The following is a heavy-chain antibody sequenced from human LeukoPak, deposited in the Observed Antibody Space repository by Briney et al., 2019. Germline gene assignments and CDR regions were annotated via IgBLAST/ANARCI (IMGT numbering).Heavy chain of an antibody. D-gene: IGHD1-1*01. J-gene: IGHJ4*02. CDR3: AKATGWPYYFEY. Sequence: GGSLRLSCEASGFTFSTNAMRWVRQAAGKGLEWVSAISGGGGSTYYADSVKGRFTISRDNSKNTLYLQMDSLRAEDTALYYCAKATGWPYYFEYWGQGTLVTVSS. CDR2: ISGGGGST. CDR1: GFTFSTNA. V-gene: IGHV3-23*01.